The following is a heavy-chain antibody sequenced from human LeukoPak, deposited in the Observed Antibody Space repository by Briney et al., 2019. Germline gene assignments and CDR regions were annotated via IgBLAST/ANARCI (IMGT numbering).Heavy chain of an antibody. Sequence: RASVKVSCKASGYTFTRYGISWVRQAPGQGLEWMGWISGNKGLTNYAEKFQGRVTLTIDTSTSTAYMEMRSLTSDDTAVYYCARGQDYTSSWYDHPWGQGTLVTVSS. CDR3: ARGQDYTSSWYDHP. D-gene: IGHD2-2*01. CDR2: ISGNKGLT. J-gene: IGHJ5*02. CDR1: GYTFTRYG. V-gene: IGHV1-18*01.